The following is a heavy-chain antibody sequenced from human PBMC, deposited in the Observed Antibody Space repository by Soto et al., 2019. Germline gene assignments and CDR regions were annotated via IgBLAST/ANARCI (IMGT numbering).Heavy chain of an antibody. D-gene: IGHD3-10*01. V-gene: IGHV4-39*07. CDR3: ARYSYGSDYYFDY. J-gene: IGHJ4*02. CDR2: IYYSGSS. Sequence: PSETLSLTCTVSGGSISSSSFHLGWIRQPPGKGLEWIGSIYYSGSSNSGPSLKSRVTMSVDTSKNQFSLKLSAVIAADTAMYYCARYSYGSDYYFDYWGQGTLVTVSS. CDR1: GGSISSSSFH.